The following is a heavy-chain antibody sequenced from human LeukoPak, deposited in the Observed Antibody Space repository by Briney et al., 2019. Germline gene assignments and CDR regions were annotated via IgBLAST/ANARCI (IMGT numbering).Heavy chain of an antibody. J-gene: IGHJ4*02. V-gene: IGHV4-39*01. D-gene: IGHD6-13*01. CDR1: GGSISSSSYY. CDR2: IYYSGST. Sequence: SETLSLTCTVSGGSISSSSYYWGWIRQPPGKGLEWIGSIYYSGSTYYNPSLKSRVTISVDTSKNQFSLKLSSVTAADTAVYYCARHRIAAAALDYWGQGTLVTVPS. CDR3: ARHRIAAAALDY.